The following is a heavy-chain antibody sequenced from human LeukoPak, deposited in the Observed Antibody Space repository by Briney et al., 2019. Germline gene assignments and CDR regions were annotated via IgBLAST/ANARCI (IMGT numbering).Heavy chain of an antibody. CDR3: AGLEYSSSSGYFDY. CDR2: IYHSGST. V-gene: IGHV4-4*02. D-gene: IGHD6-6*01. Sequence: SGTLSLTCAVSGGSISSSNWWSWVRQPPGKGLEWIGEIYHSGSTNYNPSLKSRVTISVDTSKNQFSLKLSSVTAADTAVYYCAGLEYSSSSGYFDYWGQGTLVTVSS. J-gene: IGHJ4*02. CDR1: GGSISSSNW.